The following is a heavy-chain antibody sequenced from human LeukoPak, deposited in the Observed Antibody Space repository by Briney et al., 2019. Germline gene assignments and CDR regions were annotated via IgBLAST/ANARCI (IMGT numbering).Heavy chain of an antibody. CDR2: ISWNSGSI. V-gene: IGHV3-9*01. Sequence: PGGSLRLSCAASGFTFDDYAMHWVRQAPGKGLEWVSGISWNSGSIGYADSVKGRFTISRDNAKNSLYLQMNSLRAEDTAVYYCARDPLVPAAYRGWFDPWGQGTLVTVSS. CDR1: GFTFDDYA. CDR3: ARDPLVPAAYRGWFDP. D-gene: IGHD2-2*01. J-gene: IGHJ5*02.